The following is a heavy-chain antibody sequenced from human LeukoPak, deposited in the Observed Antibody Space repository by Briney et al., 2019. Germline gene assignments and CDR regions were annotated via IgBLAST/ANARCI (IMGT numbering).Heavy chain of an antibody. D-gene: IGHD3-22*01. V-gene: IGHV3-15*01. Sequence: GGSLRLSCAASGFTFSNAWMSWVRQAPGKGLEWVGRIKSKTDGGTTDYAAPVKGRFTISRDDSKNTLYPQMNSLKTEDTAVYYCTTDYYDSLPPPDYWGQGTLVTVSS. CDR1: GFTFSNAW. CDR3: TTDYYDSLPPPDY. CDR2: IKSKTDGGTT. J-gene: IGHJ4*02.